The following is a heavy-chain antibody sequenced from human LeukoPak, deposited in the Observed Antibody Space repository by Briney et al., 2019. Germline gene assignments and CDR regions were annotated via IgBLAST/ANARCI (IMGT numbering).Heavy chain of an antibody. Sequence: ASVKVSCKSSGYTFTGYYMHWVRQAPGQGLEWMGWINPNSGGTNYAQKFQGRVTMTRDTSISTAYMELSRLRSDETAVYYCARDGYCSGGSCYDYYYMDVWGKGTTVTVSS. CDR2: INPNSGGT. J-gene: IGHJ6*03. V-gene: IGHV1-2*02. CDR1: GYTFTGYY. CDR3: ARDGYCSGGSCYDYYYMDV. D-gene: IGHD2-15*01.